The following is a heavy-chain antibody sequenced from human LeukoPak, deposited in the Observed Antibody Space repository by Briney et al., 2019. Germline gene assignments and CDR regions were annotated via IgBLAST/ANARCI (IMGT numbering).Heavy chain of an antibody. CDR3: ARHPRGTNWFDP. CDR2: IYHSGST. Sequence: IPSETLPLTCAVSGYPISSGYYWGWVRQPPGNGLEWIGTIYHSGSTYYNPSLKSRVTLSVDTSKNQFSLKLTSVTASDTAVYYCARHPRGTNWFDPWGQGTLVTVSS. J-gene: IGHJ5*02. CDR1: GYPISSGYY. V-gene: IGHV4-38-2*01.